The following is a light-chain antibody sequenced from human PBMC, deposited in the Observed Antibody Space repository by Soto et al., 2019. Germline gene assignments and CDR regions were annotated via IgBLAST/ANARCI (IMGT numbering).Light chain of an antibody. CDR2: MAS. J-gene: IGKJ2*01. CDR1: RSISSW. CDR3: QHYNSYSLYT. V-gene: IGKV1-5*03. Sequence: DIQMTQSPSTLSASVGDRVTITCRASRSISSWLAWYQQKPGKAPKLLIYMASSLESGVPSRFSGSGSGTEFTLTISSLQPDDFAAYYCQHYNSYSLYTFGQGTKLEIK.